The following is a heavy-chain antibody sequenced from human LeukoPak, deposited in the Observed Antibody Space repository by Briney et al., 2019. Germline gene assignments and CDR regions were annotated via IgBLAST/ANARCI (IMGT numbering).Heavy chain of an antibody. Sequence: GASVKVSCKASGYTFTSYYMHRVRQAPGQGLEWMGIINPSGGSTSYAQKFQGRVTMTRDTSTSTVYMELSSLRSEDTAVYYCARDHTGYDSSGYYFDYWGQGTLVTVSS. CDR3: ARDHTGYDSSGYYFDY. CDR2: INPSGGST. J-gene: IGHJ4*02. V-gene: IGHV1-46*01. CDR1: GYTFTSYY. D-gene: IGHD3-22*01.